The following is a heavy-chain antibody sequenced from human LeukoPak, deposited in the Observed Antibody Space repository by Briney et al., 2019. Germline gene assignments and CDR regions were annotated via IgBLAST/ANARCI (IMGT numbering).Heavy chain of an antibody. CDR1: GFTFSSNY. D-gene: IGHD1-26*01. J-gene: IGHJ4*02. Sequence: GGSLRLSCAASGFTFSSNYMSWVRQAPGKGLEWVSVIYSGGSTYYADSVKGRFTISRDSSKNTLYLQMNSLRAEDTAVYYCASRYSGSYYGYFDYWGQGTLVTVSS. CDR2: IYSGGST. CDR3: ASRYSGSYYGYFDY. V-gene: IGHV3-53*01.